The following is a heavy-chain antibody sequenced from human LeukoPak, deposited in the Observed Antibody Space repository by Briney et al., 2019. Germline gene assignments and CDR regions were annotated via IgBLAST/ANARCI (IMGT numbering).Heavy chain of an antibody. Sequence: GGSLRLSCAASGFTFSSYGMHWVRQAPGKGLEWVAVISYDGSNKYYADSAKGRFTISRDNSKNTLYLQMNSLRAEDTAVYYCAKEKYGSGSYYIRAYFDYWGQGTLVTVSS. CDR3: AKEKYGSGSYYIRAYFDY. J-gene: IGHJ4*02. CDR2: ISYDGSNK. CDR1: GFTFSSYG. V-gene: IGHV3-30*18. D-gene: IGHD3-10*01.